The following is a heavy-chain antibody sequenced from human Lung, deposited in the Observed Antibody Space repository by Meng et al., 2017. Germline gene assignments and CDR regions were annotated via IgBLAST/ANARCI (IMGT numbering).Heavy chain of an antibody. J-gene: IGHJ4*02. V-gene: IGHV1-18*01. D-gene: IGHD2-8*02. CDR1: ADTFANYA. Sequence: QVQLGQSGAEIKKPGASVKVSCKASADTFANYAISWVRQAPGQGLEWMGRISTHNGNTNYALKLQGRVTVTTDTSTSIAYMELRNLRSDDTAIYYCATARFSFLLGFDYWGQGTLVTVSS. CDR3: ATARFSFLLGFDY. CDR2: ISTHNGNT.